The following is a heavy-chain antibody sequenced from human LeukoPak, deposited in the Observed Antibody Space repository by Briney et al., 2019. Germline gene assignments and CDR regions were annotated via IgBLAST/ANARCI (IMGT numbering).Heavy chain of an antibody. CDR3: AKRNPHYYDSSGYIDY. J-gene: IGHJ4*02. Sequence: GGPLRLSCAASGFTFSSYAMHWVRQAPGKGLEWVAVISYDGSNKYYADSVKGRFTISRDNSKNTLYLQMNSLRAEDTAVYYCAKRNPHYYDSSGYIDYWGQGTLVTVSS. V-gene: IGHV3-30*18. CDR2: ISYDGSNK. D-gene: IGHD3-22*01. CDR1: GFTFSSYA.